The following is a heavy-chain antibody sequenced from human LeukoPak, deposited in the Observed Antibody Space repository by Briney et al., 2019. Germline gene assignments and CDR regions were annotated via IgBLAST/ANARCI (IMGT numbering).Heavy chain of an antibody. Sequence: PSETLSLTCTVSGGSISSYYWSWIRQPAGKGLEWIGRIYSRGSTNYNPSLKSRVTMSVDTSKNQFSLKLSSVTAADMAVYYCARSLLERWLQQGEFDYWGQGTLVTVSS. CDR3: ARSLLERWLQQGEFDY. CDR2: IYSRGST. D-gene: IGHD5-24*01. CDR1: GGSISSYY. J-gene: IGHJ4*02. V-gene: IGHV4-4*07.